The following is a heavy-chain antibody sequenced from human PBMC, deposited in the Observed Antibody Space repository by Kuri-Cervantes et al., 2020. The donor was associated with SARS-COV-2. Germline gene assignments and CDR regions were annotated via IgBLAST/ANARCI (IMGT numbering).Heavy chain of an antibody. Sequence: ALVKVSCKASGYTFSTSDINWVRQATGQGLEWIGWINPDTGNAGYAQKFQGRVTVTSDTSTSTAFMELSSLRSDDTAVYYCARDSGDWNPDGFDIWGQGTMVTVSS. CDR2: INPDTGNA. V-gene: IGHV1-8*02. D-gene: IGHD1-1*01. J-gene: IGHJ3*02. CDR1: GYTFSTSD. CDR3: ARDSGDWNPDGFDI.